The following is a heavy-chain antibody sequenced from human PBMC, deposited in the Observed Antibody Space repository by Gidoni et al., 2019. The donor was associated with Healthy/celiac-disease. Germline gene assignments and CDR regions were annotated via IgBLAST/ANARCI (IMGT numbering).Heavy chain of an antibody. D-gene: IGHD2-21*02. CDR2: IYYSGST. V-gene: IGHV4-39*01. Sequence: QLQLQESGPGLVQPSETLSLTCTVSGGSVSSRSYYWGWIRPPPGKGLEWIGSIYYSGSTYYNPSIKSRVTISVDTSKNQFSLKLSSVTAADTAVYYCARVTYCGGDCYLIDYWGQGTLVTVSS. CDR1: GGSVSSRSYY. J-gene: IGHJ4*02. CDR3: ARVTYCGGDCYLIDY.